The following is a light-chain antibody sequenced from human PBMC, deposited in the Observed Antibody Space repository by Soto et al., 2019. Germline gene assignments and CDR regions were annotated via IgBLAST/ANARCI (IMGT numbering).Light chain of an antibody. CDR3: QQYDFSLRT. J-gene: IGKJ1*01. Sequence: DIVMTQSPDSLAVSLGERATINCKSSQSVFSSANSNNYLAWLQQKPGQPPKVLIYWASTRKSGVPDRFSGSGSGTDFTLTISRLEPEDFAVYYCQQYDFSLRTFGQGSKVEI. CDR2: WAS. V-gene: IGKV4-1*01. CDR1: QSVFSSANSNNY.